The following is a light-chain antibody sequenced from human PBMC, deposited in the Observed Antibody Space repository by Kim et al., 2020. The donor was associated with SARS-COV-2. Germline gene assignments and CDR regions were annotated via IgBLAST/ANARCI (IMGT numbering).Light chain of an antibody. CDR1: RSNVSAYNS. CDR2: EVS. Sequence: PGQSVTISCTGTRSNVSAYNSVSWYQQHPGKAHKLMIYEVSKRPSGVPDRFSGSKSGDTAYLTVSGLQAEDEADYYCSSYGASNDVFGTGTKVTVL. J-gene: IGLJ1*01. V-gene: IGLV2-8*01. CDR3: SSYGASNDV.